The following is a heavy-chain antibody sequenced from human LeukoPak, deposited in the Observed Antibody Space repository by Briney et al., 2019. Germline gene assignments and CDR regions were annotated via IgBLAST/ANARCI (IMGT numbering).Heavy chain of an antibody. CDR1: GFTFDDYG. J-gene: IGHJ4*02. CDR2: INWNGGST. D-gene: IGHD6-13*01. V-gene: IGHV3-20*04. CDR3: ARDLTTYSSSWYSSY. Sequence: GGSLRLSCAASGFTFDDYGMSWVRQAPGKGLEWVSGINWNGGSTGYADSVKGRFTISRDNAKNSLYLQMNSLRAEDTALYYCARDLTTYSSSWYSSYWGQGTLVTVSS.